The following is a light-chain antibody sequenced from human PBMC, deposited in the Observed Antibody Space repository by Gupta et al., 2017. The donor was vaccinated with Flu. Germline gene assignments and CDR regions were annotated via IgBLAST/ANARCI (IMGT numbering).Light chain of an antibody. CDR2: LGS. J-gene: IGKJ2*03. V-gene: IGKV2-28*01. CDR1: QSLVYSNGYNY. CDR3: WQSLETPYS. Sequence: IVMTPSPLSLPVTPGEPASISCRSSQSLVYSNGYNYLDWYLQKPGQPPQLLIYLGSNRASGVPDRFSGSGSGTDFTLKISRVEAEDVGVYYCWQSLETPYSFGQGTKLEIK.